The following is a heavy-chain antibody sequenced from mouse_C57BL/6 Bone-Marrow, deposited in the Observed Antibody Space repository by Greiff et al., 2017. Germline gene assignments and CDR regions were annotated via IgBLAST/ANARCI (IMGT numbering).Heavy chain of an antibody. CDR2: INPSNGGT. Sequence: QVQLQQPGTDLVQPGASVKLSCTASGYTLTSYWMYWVKQRPGQGLEWIGNINPSNGGTNYNEKFKSKATLSVDKSSSTAYMQLSSLTSEDSAVXYCESGGCYAMDYWGQGTSVTVSS. CDR3: ESGGCYAMDY. D-gene: IGHD1-1*02. V-gene: IGHV1-53*01. CDR1: GYTLTSYW. J-gene: IGHJ4*01.